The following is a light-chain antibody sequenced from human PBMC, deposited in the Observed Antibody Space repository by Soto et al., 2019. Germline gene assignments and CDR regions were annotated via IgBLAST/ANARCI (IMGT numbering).Light chain of an antibody. Sequence: DIQMTQSPSTLSASVGDRVTITCRASQSISAWLAWYQKKPGKAPKLLIYDASNLASGVPSRFSGSGSGTEFTLTISSLQPDDFATYYCQHYNSYSEAFGQGTKVDIK. CDR1: QSISAW. J-gene: IGKJ1*01. CDR3: QHYNSYSEA. V-gene: IGKV1-5*01. CDR2: DAS.